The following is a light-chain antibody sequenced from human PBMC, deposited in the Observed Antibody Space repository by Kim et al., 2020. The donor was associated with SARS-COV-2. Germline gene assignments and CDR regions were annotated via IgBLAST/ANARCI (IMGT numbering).Light chain of an antibody. Sequence: SYELTQPPSVSVPPGQTASIPCSGDKLGGKYVCWYQQKPGQSPVLVIYEDNRRPSGIPERFSGSNSGDTATLTISGTQAMDEADYYCQAWDTNAVVFGGG. J-gene: IGLJ2*01. CDR2: EDN. CDR1: KLGGKY. V-gene: IGLV3-1*01. CDR3: QAWDTNAVV.